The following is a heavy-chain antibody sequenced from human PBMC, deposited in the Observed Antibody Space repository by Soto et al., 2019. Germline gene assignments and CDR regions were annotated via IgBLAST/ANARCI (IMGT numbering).Heavy chain of an antibody. J-gene: IGHJ3*02. CDR2: ISSNGGST. CDR3: ARDIPGTHTVNFAFDI. V-gene: IGHV3-64*01. CDR1: GFTFSSYA. Sequence: GGSLRLSCAASGFTFSSYAMHWVRQAPGKGLEYVSAISSNGGSTYYANSVKGRFTISRDNSKNTLYLQMGSLRAEDMAVYYCARDIPGTHTVNFAFDIWGQGTMVTV. D-gene: IGHD4-17*01.